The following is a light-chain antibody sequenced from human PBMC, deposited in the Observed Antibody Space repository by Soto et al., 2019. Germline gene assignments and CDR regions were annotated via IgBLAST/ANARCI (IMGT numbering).Light chain of an antibody. V-gene: IGKV1-8*01. Sequence: IRMNQSPSSLSASTEDRVTITCRASQGISSYLALYQQKPGKAPNLLIYAASTLQSGDPSRFSGSGSGTDFTLTINCLQSEDFATYYCQQYSSYEWTFGELTKVDI. J-gene: IGKJ1*01. CDR3: QQYSSYEWT. CDR2: AAS. CDR1: QGISSY.